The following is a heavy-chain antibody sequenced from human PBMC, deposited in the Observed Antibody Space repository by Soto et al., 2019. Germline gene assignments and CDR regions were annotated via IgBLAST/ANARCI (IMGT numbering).Heavy chain of an antibody. V-gene: IGHV4-59*01. CDR1: GVSISSYY. Sequence: PSETLSLTCTIAGVSISSYYCSWILQPPGKGLEWIGHIYYSGSTNYNPSLKSRVTISVDTSKNQFSLKLSSVTAADTAVYYCARARVYYYDSSGSIIERYYFDYWGQGTLVTVSS. D-gene: IGHD3-22*01. CDR2: IYYSGST. CDR3: ARARVYYYDSSGSIIERYYFDY. J-gene: IGHJ4*02.